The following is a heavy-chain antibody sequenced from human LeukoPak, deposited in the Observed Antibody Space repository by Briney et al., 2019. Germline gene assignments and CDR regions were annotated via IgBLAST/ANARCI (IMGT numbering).Heavy chain of an antibody. D-gene: IGHD3-22*01. J-gene: IGHJ4*02. CDR1: GFTFNSYA. V-gene: IGHV3-23*01. CDR2: NSGSGGST. CDR3: VKVDT. Sequence: GGSLRLSCAASGFTFNSYATSWVRQAPGKGLEWVSANSGSGGSTYYADSVKGRFTISRDNSRNTLYLQMDSLSAEDTAVYYCVKVDTWGQGTLVTVSS.